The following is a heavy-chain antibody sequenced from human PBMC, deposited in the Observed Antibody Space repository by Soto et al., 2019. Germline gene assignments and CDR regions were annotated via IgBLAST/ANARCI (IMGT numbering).Heavy chain of an antibody. J-gene: IGHJ3*01. Sequence: EVQVVESGGGLVQPGGSLRLSCATSKFTFSAYAMTWARQAPGEGLEWVSSISGSGGGTSYADSVKGRFSISRDNSKNTLYLRMNSLRVEDTAVYYCTRDPNGDHIGAFDFWGQGIVVTVSS. CDR2: ISGSGGGT. D-gene: IGHD4-17*01. V-gene: IGHV3-23*04. CDR1: KFTFSAYA. CDR3: TRDPNGDHIGAFDF.